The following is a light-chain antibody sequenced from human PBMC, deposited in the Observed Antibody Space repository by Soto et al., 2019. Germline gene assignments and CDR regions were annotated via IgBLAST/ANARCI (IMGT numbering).Light chain of an antibody. CDR3: SSYSATNTLV. CDR1: SSDIGAYNY. J-gene: IGLJ1*01. CDR2: EVT. V-gene: IGLV2-8*01. Sequence: QSALTQPPSASGSPGQSVTISCTGTSSDIGAYNYVSWYQQHPGKVPKLIIHEVTKRPSGVPDRFSASKSGNTASLTVSGLQAEDEADYYCSSYSATNTLVFGSGTKVTVL.